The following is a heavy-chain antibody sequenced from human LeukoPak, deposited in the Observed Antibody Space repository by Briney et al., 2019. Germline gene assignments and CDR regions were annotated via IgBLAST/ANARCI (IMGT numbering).Heavy chain of an antibody. V-gene: IGHV1-18*01. Sequence: ASVKVSCKASGYTFTSYGISWVRQAPGQGLEWMGWISAYNGNTNYAQKLQGRVTMTTDTSTSTAYMELRSLRSADTAVYYCAIEEPRLLSFDDWGKGTLVTVSS. CDR3: AIEEPRLLSFDD. CDR2: ISAYNGNT. CDR1: GYTFTSYG. J-gene: IGHJ4*02. D-gene: IGHD3-10*01.